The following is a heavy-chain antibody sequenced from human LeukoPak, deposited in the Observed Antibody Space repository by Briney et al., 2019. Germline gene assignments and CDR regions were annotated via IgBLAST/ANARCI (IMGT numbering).Heavy chain of an antibody. Sequence: GGSLRLSCAASGYMFSNFWMSWVRQAPGKGLEWVANMNQDGSEKYYVDSVKGRFTISRDNAKNSLYLQMNSLRPEYTAVYYCAKGSGYEAQYHYYYMDVWGKGTTVTISS. CDR1: GYMFSNFW. CDR2: MNQDGSEK. V-gene: IGHV3-7*01. J-gene: IGHJ6*03. D-gene: IGHD5-12*01. CDR3: AKGSGYEAQYHYYYMDV.